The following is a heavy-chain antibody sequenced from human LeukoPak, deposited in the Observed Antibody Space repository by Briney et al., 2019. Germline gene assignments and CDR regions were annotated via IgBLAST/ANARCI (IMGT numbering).Heavy chain of an antibody. CDR3: ARDVAGFDY. D-gene: IGHD6-13*01. J-gene: IGHJ4*02. CDR1: GGSISSYY. V-gene: IGHV4-59*01. Sequence: PSETLSLTCTVSGGSISSYYWSWIRQPPGKGLEWIGYIYYSGSTNYNPSLKSRVTISVDTSKNQFSLKLSPVTAADTAVYYCARDVAGFDYWGQGTLVTVSS. CDR2: IYYSGST.